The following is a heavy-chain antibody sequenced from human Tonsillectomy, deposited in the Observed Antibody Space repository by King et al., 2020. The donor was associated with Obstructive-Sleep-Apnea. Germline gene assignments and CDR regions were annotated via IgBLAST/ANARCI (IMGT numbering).Heavy chain of an antibody. CDR3: ARGYWGYFDY. Sequence: VQLPQWGAGLLKPSETLSLTCAVYGGSFSGYYWSWIRQPPGKGLGWIGEINHSGSTNYNPSLKSRVTISVDTSKNQFSLKLSSVTAADTAVYYCARGYWGYFDYWGQGTLVTVSS. V-gene: IGHV4-34*01. CDR2: INHSGST. J-gene: IGHJ4*02. D-gene: IGHD7-27*01. CDR1: GGSFSGYY.